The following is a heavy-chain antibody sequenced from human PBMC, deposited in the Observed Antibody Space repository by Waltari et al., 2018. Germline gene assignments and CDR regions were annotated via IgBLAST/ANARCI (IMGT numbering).Heavy chain of an antibody. CDR2: IWYDGSNK. V-gene: IGHV3-33*01. D-gene: IGHD5-12*01. CDR1: GFAFSSDG. Sequence: QVQLVESGGGVVQPGRSLRLSCAGSGFAFSSDGLPWVRQAPGKGLEWVAVIWYDGSNKYYADSVKGRFTISRDNSKNTLYLQMNSLRAEDTAVYYCARGGYTDWFDPWGQGTLVTVSS. J-gene: IGHJ5*02. CDR3: ARGGYTDWFDP.